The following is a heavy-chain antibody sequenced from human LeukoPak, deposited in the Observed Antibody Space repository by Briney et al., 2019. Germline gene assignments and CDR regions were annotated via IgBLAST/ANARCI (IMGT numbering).Heavy chain of an antibody. V-gene: IGHV4-39*07. CDR1: GGSISSSNYY. Sequence: SETLSLTCTVSGGSISSSNYYWGWIRQSPGKGLEWIASIHYNGETYYNPSLKSRLTISIDTSKNQFSLKVTAVTAADTAVYYCAREFSWSGFFDYWGQGTLVTVSS. CDR2: IHYNGET. CDR3: AREFSWSGFFDY. D-gene: IGHD3-3*01. J-gene: IGHJ4*02.